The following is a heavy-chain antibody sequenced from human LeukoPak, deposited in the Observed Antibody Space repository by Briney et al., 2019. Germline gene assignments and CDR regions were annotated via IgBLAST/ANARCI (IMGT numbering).Heavy chain of an antibody. V-gene: IGHV3-23*01. CDR1: GFTFSSYG. D-gene: IGHD6-19*01. CDR2: ISGSGGST. J-gene: IGHJ4*02. CDR3: AKVVAVAGTYYFDY. Sequence: GGSLRLSCAASGFTFSSYGMHWVRQAPGKGLEWVSAISGSGGSTYYAGSVKGRFTISRDNSKNTLYLQMNSLRAEDTAVYYCAKVVAVAGTYYFDYWGQGTLVTVSS.